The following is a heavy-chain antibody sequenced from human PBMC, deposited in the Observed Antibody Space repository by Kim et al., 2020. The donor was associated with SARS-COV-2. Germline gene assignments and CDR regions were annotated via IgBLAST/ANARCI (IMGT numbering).Heavy chain of an antibody. D-gene: IGHD5-12*01. J-gene: IGHJ4*02. CDR3: ARASGNSGYDSGYFDY. V-gene: IGHV3-74*01. Sequence: SVKGRFTNSRDNGKNTLYLQMNSLRAEDTAVYFCARASGNSGYDSGYFDYWGQGTLVTVSS.